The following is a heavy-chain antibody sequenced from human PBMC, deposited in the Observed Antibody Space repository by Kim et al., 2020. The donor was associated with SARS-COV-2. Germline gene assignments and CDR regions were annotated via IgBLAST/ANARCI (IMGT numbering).Heavy chain of an antibody. Sequence: SETLSLTCTVSGGSISSYYWSWIRQPPGKGLEWIGYIYYSGSTNYNPSLKSRVTISVDTSKNQFSLKLSSVTAADTAVYYCARDMIAARPMTYYYYGMD. V-gene: IGHV4-59*13. CDR2: IYYSGST. CDR3: ARDMIAARPMTYYYYGMD. J-gene: IGHJ6*01. D-gene: IGHD6-6*01. CDR1: GGSISSYY.